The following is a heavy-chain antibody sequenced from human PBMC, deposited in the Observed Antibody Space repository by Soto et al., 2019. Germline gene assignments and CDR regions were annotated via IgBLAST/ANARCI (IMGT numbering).Heavy chain of an antibody. J-gene: IGHJ2*01. Sequence: GASVKVSCKASGYTFTSYYIHWVRQAPGQGLEWMGIINPSGGSTSYAQKFQGRVSMTRDTSTSTVDMELSSLRSEDTPVYYCARDLEDWYFDLWGRGTLVTVSS. CDR3: ARDLEDWYFDL. V-gene: IGHV1-46*01. CDR1: GYTFTSYY. CDR2: INPSGGST.